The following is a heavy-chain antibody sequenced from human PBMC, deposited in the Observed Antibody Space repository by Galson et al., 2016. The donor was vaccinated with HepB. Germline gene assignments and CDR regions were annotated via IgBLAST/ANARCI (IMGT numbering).Heavy chain of an antibody. V-gene: IGHV3-74*01. Sequence: SLRLSCAASGFTFTSYWIHWVRQVPGEGLVWVSRINSDGSSTHYADSVKGRFTISRVNAKNTVYLQMNSLRVEDTAVYYCARVGVIPYYYYGMDVWGQGTMVIVSS. D-gene: IGHD3-10*01. CDR1: GFTFTSYW. J-gene: IGHJ6*01. CDR2: INSDGSST. CDR3: ARVGVIPYYYYGMDV.